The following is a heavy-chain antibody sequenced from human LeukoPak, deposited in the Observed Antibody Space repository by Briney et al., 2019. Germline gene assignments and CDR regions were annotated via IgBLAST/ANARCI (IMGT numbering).Heavy chain of an antibody. CDR1: GFTVSSNY. CDR2: IYSGGST. CDR3: ARNFALDY. Sequence: PGGSLRLSCAASGFTVSSNYMTWVRQAPGKGLEWVSVIYSGGSTYYADSVEGRFTISRDNSKNTLFLQMNSLRAEDTAVYYCARNFALDYWGQGTLVTVSS. J-gene: IGHJ4*02. V-gene: IGHV3-53*01.